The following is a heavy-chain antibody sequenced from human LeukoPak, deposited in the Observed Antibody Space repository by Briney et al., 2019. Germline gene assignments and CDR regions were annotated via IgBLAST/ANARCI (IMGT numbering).Heavy chain of an antibody. CDR1: GFIFNNYW. V-gene: IGHV3-74*03. D-gene: IGHD3-10*01. J-gene: IGHJ5*02. CDR3: ATVRSGSWDWFDP. CDR2: IYTDGSRT. Sequence: GGSLTLSCASSGFIFNNYWMHWVRQVPGEWLVWVARIYTDGSRTTYADSVKGRFTISRDNAKDTVYLQMNSLRAEDTAVYYCATVRSGSWDWFDPWGQGTLLTVSS.